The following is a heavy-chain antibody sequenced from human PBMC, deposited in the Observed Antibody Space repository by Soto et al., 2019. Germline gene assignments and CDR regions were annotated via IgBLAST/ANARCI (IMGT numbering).Heavy chain of an antibody. J-gene: IGHJ4*02. CDR3: AHRVLRTVFGLVTTTAIYFDF. V-gene: IGHV2-5*02. CDR1: GFSLTTSGVG. CDR2: IYWDDDK. Sequence: QITLNESGPTVVRPTETLTLTCRFSGFSLTTSGVGVGWIRQSPGKAPEWLALIYWDDDKRYSASLKSRITITKDTSKNQVVLTVSDLDPTDTAMYYCAHRVLRTVFGLVTTTAIYFDFWGQGTPVAVSS. D-gene: IGHD3-3*01.